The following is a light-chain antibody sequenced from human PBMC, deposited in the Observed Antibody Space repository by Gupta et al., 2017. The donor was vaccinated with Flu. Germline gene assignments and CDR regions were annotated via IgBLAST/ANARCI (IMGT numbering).Light chain of an antibody. CDR1: SSDIGSNT. Sequence: QSVLTQPPSASGTPGQRVTISCSGSSSDIGSNTVSWYQQLPTTAPKLLIYNNNQRPSGVPDRFSASKTCTSASLPTSGLQSEDEADYYCAAWDGTLTAYVFGTGTKVTFL. CDR3: AAWDGTLTAYV. J-gene: IGLJ1*01. V-gene: IGLV1-44*01. CDR2: NNN.